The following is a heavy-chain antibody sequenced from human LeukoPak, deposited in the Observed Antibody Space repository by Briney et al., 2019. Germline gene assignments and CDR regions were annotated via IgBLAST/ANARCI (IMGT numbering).Heavy chain of an antibody. J-gene: IGHJ3*02. CDR3: ARELTSGSDAFDI. V-gene: IGHV1-2*02. D-gene: IGHD3-10*01. CDR2: INPNSGGT. CDR1: GYTFTGYY. Sequence: GASVKVSCKASGYTFTGYYMHWVRQAPGQGLEWMGWINPNSGGTNYAQKFQGRVTMTRDTSISTAYMELSGLRSDDTAVYYCARELTSGSDAFDIWGQGTMVTVSS.